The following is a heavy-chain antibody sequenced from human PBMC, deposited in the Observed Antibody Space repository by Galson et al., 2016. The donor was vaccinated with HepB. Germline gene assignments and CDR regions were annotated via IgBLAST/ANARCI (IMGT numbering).Heavy chain of an antibody. V-gene: IGHV4-59*01. J-gene: IGHJ4*02. D-gene: IGHD6-19*01. Sequence: SETLSLTCSVSGDSFSSYHWTWIRQPPGKGLEWIGYMYYSGSTNYNPSLGSRVTISVDTSKNQFSLKLSSVTAADTAVYYCARDRVAGYSDYWGQGILVTVSS. CDR3: ARDRVAGYSDY. CDR2: MYYSGST. CDR1: GDSFSSYH.